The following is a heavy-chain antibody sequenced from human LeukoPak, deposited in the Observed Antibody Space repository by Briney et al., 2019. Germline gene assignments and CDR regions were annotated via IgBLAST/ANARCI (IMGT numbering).Heavy chain of an antibody. D-gene: IGHD1-26*01. Sequence: PSETLSLTCAVSGGSISSSIYYWGWIRQAPGKGLEWIGSIYYSGSTYYNPSLKSRVTISVDPSKNQFSLKLSSVTAADTAVYYCARGKNSGSYYRRAGGERNFDYWGQGTLVTVSS. CDR3: ARGKNSGSYYRRAGGERNFDY. V-gene: IGHV4-39*07. J-gene: IGHJ4*02. CDR2: IYYSGST. CDR1: GGSISSSIYY.